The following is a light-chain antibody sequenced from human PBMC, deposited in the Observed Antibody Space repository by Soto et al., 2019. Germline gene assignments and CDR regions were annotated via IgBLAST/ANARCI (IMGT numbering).Light chain of an antibody. CDR2: DVS. CDR1: QNIGSW. J-gene: IGKJ1*01. V-gene: IGKV1-5*01. Sequence: DIQMTQFPSTLSSSVGDRGTITCRASQNIGSWLAWYQQKPGKAPKVLIYDVSNLETGVPSRFSGSGSGTEFTLTISSLQPDDFATYYCHQYNTYWTFGQGTKVDIK. CDR3: HQYNTYWT.